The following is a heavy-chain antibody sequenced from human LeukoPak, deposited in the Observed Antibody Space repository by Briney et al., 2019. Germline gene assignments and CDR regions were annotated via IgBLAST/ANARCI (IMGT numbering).Heavy chain of an antibody. J-gene: IGHJ4*02. CDR3: AKREDGYNSAPFDY. Sequence: GGSLRLSCAASGFTFSSYGMHWVRQAPGKGLEWVAFIRYDGSNKYYADSVKGRFTISRDNSKNTLYLQMNSLRAEDTAVYYCAKREDGYNSAPFDYWGQGTLVTVSS. V-gene: IGHV3-30*02. CDR2: IRYDGSNK. CDR1: GFTFSSYG. D-gene: IGHD5-24*01.